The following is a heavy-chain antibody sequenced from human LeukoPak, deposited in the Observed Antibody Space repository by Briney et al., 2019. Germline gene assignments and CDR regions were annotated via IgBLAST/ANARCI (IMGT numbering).Heavy chain of an antibody. Sequence: GGSLRLSCAASAFTFSNVWMSWVRQAPGKGLEWVGRVRSKTDGGKTDYAAPVKGRFTISRDDSKNTLYLQMDSLKTEGTAVYYCTIPASGYSYGVLDSWGQGALVTVSS. D-gene: IGHD5-18*01. CDR3: TIPASGYSYGVLDS. J-gene: IGHJ4*02. CDR2: VRSKTDGGKT. CDR1: AFTFSNVW. V-gene: IGHV3-15*01.